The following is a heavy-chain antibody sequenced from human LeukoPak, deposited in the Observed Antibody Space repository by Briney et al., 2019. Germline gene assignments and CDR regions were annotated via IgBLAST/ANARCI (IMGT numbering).Heavy chain of an antibody. CDR2: IYYSGST. CDR3: ARQPTYYGSGSSFDY. D-gene: IGHD3-10*01. CDR1: GGSISSSSYY. J-gene: IGHJ4*02. V-gene: IGHV4-39*01. Sequence: SETLSLTCTVSGGSISSSSYYWGWIRQPPGKGLEWIGSIYYSGSTYYNPSPKSRVTISVDTSKNQFSLKLSSVTAADTAVYYCARQPTYYGSGSSFDYWGQGTLVTVSS.